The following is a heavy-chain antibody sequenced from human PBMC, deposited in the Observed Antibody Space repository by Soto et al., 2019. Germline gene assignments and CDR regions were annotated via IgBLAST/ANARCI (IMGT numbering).Heavy chain of an antibody. V-gene: IGHV3-74*01. CDR1: GFTFSSYW. D-gene: IGHD6-19*01. CDR2: INSDGSST. Sequence: PGGSLRLSCAASGFTFSSYWMHWVRQAPGKGLVWVSRINSDGSSTSYADSVKGRFTISRDNAKNTLYLQMNSLRAEDTAVYYCAREKTQQWLSRWFDPCGQGTLVTVSS. J-gene: IGHJ5*02. CDR3: AREKTQQWLSRWFDP.